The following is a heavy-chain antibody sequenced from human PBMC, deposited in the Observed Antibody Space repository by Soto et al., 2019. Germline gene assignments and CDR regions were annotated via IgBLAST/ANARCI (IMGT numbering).Heavy chain of an antibody. CDR3: ARDRNWKGYYGMDV. CDR2: INSDGTDT. Sequence: PGGSPRLSCAASGFTFGNYWMHWVGQAPGKGLVWVSRINSDGTDTTYADSVKGRLTISRDNAKNTLYLQVNSLRAEDTAVYYCARDRNWKGYYGMDVWGQGTTVTVSS. D-gene: IGHD1-1*01. CDR1: GFTFGNYW. V-gene: IGHV3-74*01. J-gene: IGHJ6*02.